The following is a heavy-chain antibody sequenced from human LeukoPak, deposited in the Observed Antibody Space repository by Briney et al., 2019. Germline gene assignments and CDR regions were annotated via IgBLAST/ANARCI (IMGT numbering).Heavy chain of an antibody. D-gene: IGHD1-26*01. V-gene: IGHV3-66*01. J-gene: IGHJ4*02. Sequence: GGSLRLSCAASEFSVGSNYMTWVRQAPGKGLEWVSLIYSGGSTYYADSVKGRFTISRDNAKNSLYLQMNSLRAEDTAVYYCAREILHTYYDYWGQGTLVTVSS. CDR3: AREILHTYYDY. CDR2: IYSGGST. CDR1: EFSVGSNY.